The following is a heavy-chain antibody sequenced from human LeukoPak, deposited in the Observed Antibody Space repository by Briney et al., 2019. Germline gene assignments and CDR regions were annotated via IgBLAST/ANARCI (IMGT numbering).Heavy chain of an antibody. CDR1: GGSISRYY. J-gene: IGHJ3*02. D-gene: IGHD3-16*01. Sequence: SGTLSLTCTGPGGSISRYYWDWVRQSPGKGLEGVGPIHHTGSTNYNPSLKSRVTISVDTSKNQFSLILSFVTAADTAVYYCASEGGMAEGHAFDIWGQGTMVTVSS. CDR3: ASEGGMAEGHAFDI. CDR2: IHHTGST. V-gene: IGHV4-59*01.